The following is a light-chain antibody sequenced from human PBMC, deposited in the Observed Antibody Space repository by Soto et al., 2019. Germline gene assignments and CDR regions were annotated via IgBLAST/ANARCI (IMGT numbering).Light chain of an antibody. CDR3: QTWGTDSWV. V-gene: IGLV4-69*01. Sequence: QLVLTQSPSASASLGASVKLTCTLSSGHSSYAIAWHQQQPEKGPRYLMKVNSDGSHSKGDGIPDRFSGSSSGAERYLTISSLQSEDEADYYCQTWGTDSWVFGGGTKLTVL. CDR1: SGHSSYA. J-gene: IGLJ2*01. CDR2: VNSDGSH.